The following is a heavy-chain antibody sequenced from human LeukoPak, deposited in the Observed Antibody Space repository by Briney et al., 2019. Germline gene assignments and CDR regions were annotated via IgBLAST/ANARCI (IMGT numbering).Heavy chain of an antibody. CDR2: IATGGNT. V-gene: IGHV3-13*04. J-gene: IGHJ5*01. CDR3: VRGGEIGFDS. D-gene: IGHD3-16*01. Sequence: GGSLRLSCAASGFTFGRYDMHWVRQATGKGLEWIASIATGGNTYYIGPAKGRFTISRENAKSSLYLQTNSLIAGDTAVYYCVRGGEIGFDSWGQGTLVIVSS. CDR1: GFTFGRYD.